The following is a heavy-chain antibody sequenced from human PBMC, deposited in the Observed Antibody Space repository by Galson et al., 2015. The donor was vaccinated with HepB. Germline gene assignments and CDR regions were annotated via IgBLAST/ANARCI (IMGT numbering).Heavy chain of an antibody. CDR3: VRRAGNSNYDY. Sequence: QSGAEVTKPGESLKISCTGSGYSFPSYWIDWVRQMPGKGLEWMGIIYPGDSDTIYSPSFQGQITISVDKSISTTYLQWSSLKASDTAMYYCVRRAGNSNYDYWGQGTLVTVSS. V-gene: IGHV5-51*03. J-gene: IGHJ4*02. D-gene: IGHD4-11*01. CDR1: GYSFPSYW. CDR2: IYPGDSDT.